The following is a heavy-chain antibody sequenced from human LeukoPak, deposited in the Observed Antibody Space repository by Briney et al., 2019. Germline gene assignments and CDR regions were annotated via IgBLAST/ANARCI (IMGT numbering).Heavy chain of an antibody. CDR2: INPNSGGT. CDR1: GYTFTGYY. J-gene: IGHJ4*02. V-gene: IGHV1-2*02. CDR3: ARGNLVVVPAAKRPFDY. D-gene: IGHD2-2*01. Sequence: ASVKVSCKASGYTFTGYYMHWVRQAPGQGLEWMGWINPNSGGTNYAQKLQGRVTMTRDTSISTAYMELSRLRSDDTAVYYCARGNLVVVPAAKRPFDYWGQGTLVTVSS.